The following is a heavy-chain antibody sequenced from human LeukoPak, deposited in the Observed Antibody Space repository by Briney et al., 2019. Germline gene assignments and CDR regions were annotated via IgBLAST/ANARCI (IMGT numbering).Heavy chain of an antibody. J-gene: IGHJ4*02. CDR2: INHSGST. D-gene: IGHD6-6*01. CDR1: GGSFSGYY. V-gene: IGHV4-34*01. CDR3: ARGGSLSAARLGY. Sequence: SETLSLACAVYGGSFSGYYWSWIRQPPGEGLEWIGEINHSGSTNYNPSLKSRVTISVDTSKNQFSLKLNSVTAADTAVYYCARGGSLSAARLGYWGQGTLVTVSS.